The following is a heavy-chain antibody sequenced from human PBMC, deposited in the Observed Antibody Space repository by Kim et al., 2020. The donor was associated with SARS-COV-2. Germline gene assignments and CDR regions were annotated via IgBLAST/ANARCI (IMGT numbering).Heavy chain of an antibody. J-gene: IGHJ4*02. V-gene: IGHV4-61*01. D-gene: IGHD3-10*01. CDR3: ARRTPNYFGSGSYYYFDF. CDR1: GGSVSSGSYY. Sequence: SETLSLTCSVSGGSVSSGSYYWSWIRQPPGKGLEWIGYIYYSGSTNYNPSLKSRVTISVDTSTNQFSLKLNSVTAADTAVYYCARRTPNYFGSGSYYYFDFWGQGTLVTVSS. CDR2: IYYSGST.